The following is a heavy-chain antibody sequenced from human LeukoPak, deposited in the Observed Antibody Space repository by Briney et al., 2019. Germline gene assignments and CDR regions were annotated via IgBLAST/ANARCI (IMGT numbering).Heavy chain of an antibody. CDR3: ARGAYYYDISGYCDY. Sequence: GASVKVSCKASGYTFTGYYLHWVRQAPGQGLEWMAWINPNSGGTNYAQKFQGRVTMTRDTSISTAYMELSRLRPDDTAVYFCARGAYYYDISGYCDYWGQGTLVTVSS. V-gene: IGHV1-2*02. CDR2: INPNSGGT. D-gene: IGHD3-22*01. J-gene: IGHJ4*02. CDR1: GYTFTGYY.